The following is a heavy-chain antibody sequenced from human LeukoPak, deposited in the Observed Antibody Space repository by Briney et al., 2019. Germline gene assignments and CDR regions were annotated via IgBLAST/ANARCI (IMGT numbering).Heavy chain of an antibody. CDR2: AGWAGGTT. V-gene: IGHV3-43*01. D-gene: IGHD3-10*02. Sequence: GGSLRLSCATSGFNFDRYTINWVRQAPGKGLEGVSLAGWAGGTTFYSDSVRGRFTISRDSGRKSVYLQMNSLTTDDTAFYFCAKELDTMFFDYWGQGALVTVSS. CDR3: AKELDTMFFDY. J-gene: IGHJ4*02. CDR1: GFNFDRYT.